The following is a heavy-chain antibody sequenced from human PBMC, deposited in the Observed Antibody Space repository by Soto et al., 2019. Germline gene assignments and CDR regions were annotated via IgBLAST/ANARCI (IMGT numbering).Heavy chain of an antibody. J-gene: IGHJ4*02. CDR3: AREVLDIVATFDY. CDR2: IWYDGSKE. CDR1: GFIFSSYG. V-gene: IGHV3-33*01. Sequence: QVRLVESGGGVVQAGRSLRLSCATSGFIFSSYGMHWVRQAPGKGLEWVAGIWYDGSKEYYADSVKGRVTISRDNSKNTLNLQMARLRAEDTAVYYCAREVLDIVATFDYWGQGTLGTVSS. D-gene: IGHD5-12*01.